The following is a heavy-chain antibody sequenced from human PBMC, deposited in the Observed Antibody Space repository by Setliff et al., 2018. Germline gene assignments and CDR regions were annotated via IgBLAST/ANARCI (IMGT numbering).Heavy chain of an antibody. CDR1: GFTFSSYS. V-gene: IGHV3-48*01. CDR3: ARGPYYDFWSGYGADAFDI. J-gene: IGHJ3*02. D-gene: IGHD3-3*01. Sequence: GGSLRLSCAASGFTFSSYSMNWVRQAPGKGLEWVSYISSSSSTIYYADSVKGRFTISRDNAKNSLYLQMNSLRAEDTTVYYCARGPYYDFWSGYGADAFDIWGQGTMVTVSS. CDR2: ISSSSSTI.